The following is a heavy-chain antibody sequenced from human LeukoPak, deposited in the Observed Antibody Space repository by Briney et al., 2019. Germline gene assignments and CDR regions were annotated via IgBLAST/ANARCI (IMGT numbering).Heavy chain of an antibody. D-gene: IGHD3-10*01. V-gene: IGHV3-30*18. J-gene: IGHJ4*02. Sequence: GGSLRLSCAASGFTFSSYGMHWVRQAPGKGLEWVAVISYDGSNKYYADSVKGRFTISRDNSKNTLYLQMNSLRAEDTAVYYCAKDGEKYYYYGSGSFHHYFDYWGQGALVTVSS. CDR3: AKDGEKYYYYGSGSFHHYFDY. CDR2: ISYDGSNK. CDR1: GFTFSSYG.